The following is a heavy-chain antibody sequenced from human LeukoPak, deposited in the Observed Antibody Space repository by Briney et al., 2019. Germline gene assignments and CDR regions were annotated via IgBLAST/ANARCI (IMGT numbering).Heavy chain of an antibody. D-gene: IGHD1-26*01. CDR3: ARGVNSGYFDY. CDR2: IVYSGST. V-gene: IGHV4-34*01. Sequence: SETLSLTCAVFGASFDGYYWTWIRQSPGKGLEWIGEIVYSGSTNYNPSLKSRVTISADTSKVQFSLTLSSVTAADTAVYYCARGVNSGYFDYCGQGTLVTVSS. J-gene: IGHJ4*02. CDR1: GASFDGYY.